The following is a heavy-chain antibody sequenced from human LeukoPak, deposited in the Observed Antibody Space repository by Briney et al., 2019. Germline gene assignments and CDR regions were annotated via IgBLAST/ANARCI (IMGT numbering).Heavy chain of an antibody. V-gene: IGHV1-2*02. CDR1: GYTFTRYY. J-gene: IGHJ6*03. CDR2: INPNSGGT. D-gene: IGHD2-15*01. CDR3: ARVGVGAGYCSGGSCRYYYYMDV. Sequence: ASVKVSCKASGYTFTRYYMHWVRQAPGQGLEWMGWINPNSGGTNYAQKFQGRVTMTRDTSLSTAYMELSRLRSDDTAVYYCARVGVGAGYCSGGSCRYYYYMDVWGKGTTVTVS.